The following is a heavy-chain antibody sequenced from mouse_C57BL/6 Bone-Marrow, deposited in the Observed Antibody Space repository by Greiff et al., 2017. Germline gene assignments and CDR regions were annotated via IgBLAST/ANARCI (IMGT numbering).Heavy chain of an antibody. CDR3: ASEGLGPFYFDY. V-gene: IGHV1-55*01. CDR1: GYTFTSYW. Sequence: QVQLQQPGAELVKPGASVKMSCKASGYTFTSYWITWVKQRPGQGLEWIGDIYPGSGSTNYNEKFKSKGTLTVDTSSSTAYMQLSSLTSEDSAVYYCASEGLGPFYFDYWGQGTTLTVSS. D-gene: IGHD4-1*01. J-gene: IGHJ2*01. CDR2: IYPGSGST.